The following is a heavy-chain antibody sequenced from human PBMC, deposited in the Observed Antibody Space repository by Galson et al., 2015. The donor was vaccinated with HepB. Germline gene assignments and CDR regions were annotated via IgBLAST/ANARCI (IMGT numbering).Heavy chain of an antibody. D-gene: IGHD3-3*01. J-gene: IGHJ4*02. CDR3: AADLRDFWSGWGPFPLY. V-gene: IGHV1-58*01. CDR1: GFTFTSSA. CDR2: IVVGSGNT. Sequence: SVKVSCKASGFTFTSSAVQWVRQARGQRLEWIGWIVVGSGNTNYAQKFQERVTITRDMSTSTAYMELSSLRSEDTAVYYCAADLRDFWSGWGPFPLYWGQGTLVTVSS.